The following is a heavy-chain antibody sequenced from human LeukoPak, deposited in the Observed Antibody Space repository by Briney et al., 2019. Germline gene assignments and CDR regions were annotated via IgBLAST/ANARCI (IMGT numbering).Heavy chain of an antibody. Sequence: GASVKVSCKASGYTFTSYGISWVRQAPGQGLEWMGGIIPIFGTANYAEKFRGRVTITADETTSTAYMELSRLKSEDTAVYYCARDSSEFRSLIPHWGQGTLVTVSS. CDR1: GYTFTSYG. D-gene: IGHD2-21*01. CDR2: IIPIFGTA. V-gene: IGHV1-69*13. CDR3: ARDSSEFRSLIPH. J-gene: IGHJ1*01.